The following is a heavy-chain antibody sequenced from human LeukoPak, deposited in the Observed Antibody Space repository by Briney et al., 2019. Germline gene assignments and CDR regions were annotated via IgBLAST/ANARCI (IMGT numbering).Heavy chain of an antibody. CDR2: IRYDATNT. J-gene: IGHJ4*02. V-gene: IGHV3-30*02. CDR3: ARDLGTGDDY. CDR1: GFSFSSYG. D-gene: IGHD7-27*01. Sequence: GGSLRLSCAASGFSFSSYGMHWVRQAPGKGLEWVAFIRYDATNTYYADSVKGRFTISRDNSKNTLYLQMNSLRDEDTAVYYCARDLGTGDDYWGQGTLVTVSS.